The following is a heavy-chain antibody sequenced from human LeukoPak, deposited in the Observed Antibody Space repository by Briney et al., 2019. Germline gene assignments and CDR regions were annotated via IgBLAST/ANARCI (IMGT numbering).Heavy chain of an antibody. CDR3: ARDSISRAFDI. CDR2: IYTSGST. Sequence: SETLSLTCTVSGGSISSSSYYWSWIRQPAGKGLERIGRIYTSGSTNYNPSLKSRVTMSVDTSKNQFSLKLSSVTAADTAVYYCARDSISRAFDIWGQGTMVTVSS. CDR1: GGSISSSSYY. D-gene: IGHD3-3*01. V-gene: IGHV4-61*02. J-gene: IGHJ3*02.